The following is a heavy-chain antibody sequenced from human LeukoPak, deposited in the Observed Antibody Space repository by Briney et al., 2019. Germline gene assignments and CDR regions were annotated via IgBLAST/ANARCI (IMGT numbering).Heavy chain of an antibody. CDR2: INPSSGTT. D-gene: IGHD6-13*01. CDR1: GYTLSSSF. V-gene: IGHV1-46*01. J-gene: IGHJ4*02. CDR3: ARGGEGVIAAAGTMADY. Sequence: GASVKVSCKASGYTLSSSFIHWVRQAPGQRLDWMGIINPSSGTTTYAKKFQGRVTMTRDTSTSTVYMEMSSLRSEDTAVYYCARGGEGVIAAAGTMADYWGQGTLVTVSS.